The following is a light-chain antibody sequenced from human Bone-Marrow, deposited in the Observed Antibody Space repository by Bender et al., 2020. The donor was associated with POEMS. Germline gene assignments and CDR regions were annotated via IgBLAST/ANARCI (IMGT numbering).Light chain of an antibody. V-gene: IGLV1-44*01. Sequence: QSVLTQPPSASGTPGQRVTISCSGGSSNIGAHDVNWYQHLPGTAPKLLIYSSHRRPSEVPDRFSGTRSGTSASLAISGLQSEDEADYYCAVWHDSLNGWVFGGGTKLTVL. J-gene: IGLJ3*02. CDR3: AVWHDSLNGWV. CDR1: SSNIGAHD. CDR2: SSH.